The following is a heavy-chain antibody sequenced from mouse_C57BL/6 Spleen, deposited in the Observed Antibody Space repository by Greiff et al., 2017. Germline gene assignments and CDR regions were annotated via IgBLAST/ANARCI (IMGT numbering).Heavy chain of an antibody. V-gene: IGHV1-19*01. CDR1: GYTFTDYY. CDR3: ARRVYLSYAMDY. CDR2: INPYNGGT. Sequence: EVQLQQSGPVLVKPGASVKMSCKASGYTFTDYYMNWVKQSHGKSLEWIGVINPYNGGTSYNQKFKGKATLTVDKSSSTAYMELNSLTSEDSAVYYCARRVYLSYAMDYWGQGTSVTVSS. D-gene: IGHD2-3*01. J-gene: IGHJ4*01.